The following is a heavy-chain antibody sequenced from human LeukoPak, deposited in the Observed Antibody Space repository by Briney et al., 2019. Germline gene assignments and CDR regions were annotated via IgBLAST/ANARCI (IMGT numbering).Heavy chain of an antibody. V-gene: IGHV3-23*01. Sequence: GGSLRLSCAATGFTFTSYAMTWVRQAPGKGLEWVSTISGSGGSTYYADSVKGRFTISRDNSKNTLYLQMNSLRAEDTAVYYCAKVRYINYPNWFDPWGQGTLVTVSS. J-gene: IGHJ5*02. CDR3: AKVRYINYPNWFDP. CDR2: ISGSGGST. D-gene: IGHD4-11*01. CDR1: GFTFTSYA.